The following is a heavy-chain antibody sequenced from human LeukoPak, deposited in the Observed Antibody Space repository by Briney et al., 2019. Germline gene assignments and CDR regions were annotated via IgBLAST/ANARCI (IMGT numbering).Heavy chain of an antibody. Sequence: SETLSLTCTVSGGSISSSSYYWGWIRQPPGKGLEWIGSIYYSGSTYYNPSLKSRVTISVDSSKNQFSLKLSSVTAADTAVYYCASLPESYAILTGYYKGPHYYYYYYMDVWGKGTTVTVSS. D-gene: IGHD3-9*01. J-gene: IGHJ6*03. V-gene: IGHV4-39*07. CDR3: ASLPESYAILTGYYKGPHYYYYYYMDV. CDR2: IYYSGST. CDR1: GGSISSSSYY.